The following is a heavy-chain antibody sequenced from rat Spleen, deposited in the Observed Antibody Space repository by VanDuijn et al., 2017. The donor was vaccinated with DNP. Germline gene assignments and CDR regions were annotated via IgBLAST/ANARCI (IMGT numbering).Heavy chain of an antibody. Sequence: EVQLVESGGGLVQPGRSLKLSCAASGFTFSDYYMAWVRQAPKKGLEWVASISYEGSSTYYGDSVKGRFTISRDNAKSTLYLQMNSLRSEDTATYYCARRGAAHYWGQGVMVTVSS. J-gene: IGHJ2*01. D-gene: IGHD1-2*01. CDR2: ISYEGSST. V-gene: IGHV5-22*01. CDR1: GFTFSDYY. CDR3: ARRGAAHY.